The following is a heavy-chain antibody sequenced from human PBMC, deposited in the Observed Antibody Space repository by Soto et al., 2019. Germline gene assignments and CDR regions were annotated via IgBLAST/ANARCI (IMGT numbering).Heavy chain of an antibody. D-gene: IGHD6-13*01. CDR1: GGSISSNY. V-gene: IGHV4-59*01. CDR3: ARYRREAVAGYTLDH. Sequence: SETLSLTCTVSGGSISSNYWTRIRQPPGKGLEWIGYVYNSGSTNYNPSLKSRVTISEDTSKSQFSLKVNSMTAADTAVYYCARYRREAVAGYTLDHWGQGILVTVSS. CDR2: VYNSGST. J-gene: IGHJ5*02.